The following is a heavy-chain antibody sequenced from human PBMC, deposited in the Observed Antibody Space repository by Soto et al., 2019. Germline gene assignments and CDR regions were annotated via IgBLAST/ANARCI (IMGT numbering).Heavy chain of an antibody. D-gene: IGHD3-10*01. V-gene: IGHV3-21*01. CDR3: VRHHFGSSSDY. J-gene: IGHJ4*01. Sequence: PGGSLRLSCAASGFTFNSYSMNWVSQAPGKGLEWVSSISTSGTSIVYADSVRGRFSISRDNTNNSLYLQMNSLRAEDTAVYYCVRHHFGSSSDYWGHGTLVTVSS. CDR2: ISTSGTSI. CDR1: GFTFNSYS.